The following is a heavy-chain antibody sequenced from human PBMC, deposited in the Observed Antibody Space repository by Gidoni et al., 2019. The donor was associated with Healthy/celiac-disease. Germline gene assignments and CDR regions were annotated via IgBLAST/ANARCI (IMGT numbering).Heavy chain of an antibody. CDR2: ISAYNGNT. D-gene: IGHD6-19*01. J-gene: IGHJ4*02. V-gene: IGHV1-18*01. CDR3: ARDALALYSSGWGDY. Sequence: TGQGLEWMGWISAYNGNTNYAQKLQGRVTMTTYTSTDTAYMELRSLRSDDTAVYYCARDALALYSSGWGDYWGQGTLVTVSS.